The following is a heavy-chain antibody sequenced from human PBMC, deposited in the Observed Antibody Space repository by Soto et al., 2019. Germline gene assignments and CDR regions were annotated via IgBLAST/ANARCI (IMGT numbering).Heavy chain of an antibody. CDR1: GGSISSYY. Sequence: SETLSLTCTVSGGSISSYYWSWIRQPPGKGLEWIGYIYYSGSTNYNPSLKSRVTISVDTSKNHFFLKLNSVTDADTAVYYCARLSRGPLYYFDYWGQGALVTVSS. D-gene: IGHD3-10*01. V-gene: IGHV4-59*01. J-gene: IGHJ4*02. CDR3: ARLSRGPLYYFDY. CDR2: IYYSGST.